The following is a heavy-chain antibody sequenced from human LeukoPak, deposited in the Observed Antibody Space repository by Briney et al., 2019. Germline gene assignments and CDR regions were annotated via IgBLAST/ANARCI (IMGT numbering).Heavy chain of an antibody. CDR2: IWHDGTKR. D-gene: IGHD5-12*01. V-gene: IGHV3-33*01. Sequence: PGGSLRLSCAGSRFTFSDFGMHWVRQAPGKGLEWVAVIWHDGTKRHYAESVKGRFAISRDDSRNTLYLQMNSLRADDTAVYYCARDGSGYDYWGQGTLVTVSS. CDR1: RFTFSDFG. CDR3: ARDGSGYDY. J-gene: IGHJ4*02.